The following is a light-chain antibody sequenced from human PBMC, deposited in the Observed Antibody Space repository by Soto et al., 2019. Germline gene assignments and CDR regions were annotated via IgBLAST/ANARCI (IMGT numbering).Light chain of an antibody. CDR1: SSDVGRYDY. V-gene: IGLV2-11*01. CDR3: CSYAGGNTWV. CDR2: DVS. J-gene: IGLJ3*02. Sequence: QSALTQPRSVSGSPGQSVTISCTGTSSDVGRYDYVSWYQSHPDKAPRLVIYDVSKRPSGVPDRFSGSKSGNTASLTISGLQADHEADYSCCSYAGGNTWVFGGGTKLTVL.